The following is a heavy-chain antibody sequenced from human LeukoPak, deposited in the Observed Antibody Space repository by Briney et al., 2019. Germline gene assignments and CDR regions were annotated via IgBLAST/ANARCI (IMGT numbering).Heavy chain of an antibody. Sequence: GESLKISCKGSGYSFTSYWIGWVRQMPGKGLEWMGIIYPGDSDTRYSPSFQGQVTISADKSISTAYLQWSSLKASDTAMYYCARRAMDSSGWYAEDYWGQGTLVTVSS. V-gene: IGHV5-51*01. D-gene: IGHD6-19*01. J-gene: IGHJ4*02. CDR1: GYSFTSYW. CDR2: IYPGDSDT. CDR3: ARRAMDSSGWYAEDY.